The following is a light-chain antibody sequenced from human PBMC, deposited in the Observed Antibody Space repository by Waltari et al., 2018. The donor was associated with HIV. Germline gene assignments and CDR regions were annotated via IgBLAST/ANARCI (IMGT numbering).Light chain of an antibody. CDR3: QQYNNWPLS. J-gene: IGKJ2*01. CDR1: QSVSSY. CDR2: GAS. V-gene: IGKV3-15*01. Sequence: EIVLTQSPATLSLSPGERATLPCRASQSVSSYLAWYQQKPGQAPRLLIYGASTRAAGIPARFSGSGSGTECTLTISSLQSEDFAVYYCQQYNNWPLSFGQGTKLEIK.